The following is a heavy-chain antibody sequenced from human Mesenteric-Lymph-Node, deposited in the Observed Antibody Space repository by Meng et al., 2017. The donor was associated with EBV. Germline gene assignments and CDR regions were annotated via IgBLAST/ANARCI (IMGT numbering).Heavy chain of an antibody. CDR2: ITFDGSQK. D-gene: IGHD2-15*01. J-gene: IGHJ4*02. CDR1: GFTFRSYG. Sequence: QVQFVGSGGGVGQPWRSLGPSCVASGFTFRSYGMHWVRQAPGKGLEWVSFITFDGSQKYYSDSVKGRFTISRDNSKNTLYLQMNSLKPEDTAIYYCEVVVTATLDSWGQGTLVTVSS. CDR3: EVVVTATLDS. V-gene: IGHV3-30*03.